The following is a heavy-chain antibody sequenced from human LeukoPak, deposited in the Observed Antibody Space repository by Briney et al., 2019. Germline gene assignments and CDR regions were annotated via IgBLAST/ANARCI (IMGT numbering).Heavy chain of an antibody. CDR2: ISGSGGST. CDR1: GFTFSSYA. V-gene: IGHV3-23*01. D-gene: IGHD6-13*01. CDR3: AKVDGYSSSWYCDY. Sequence: GGSLRLSCAASGFTFSSYAMSWVRPAPGKGLEWVSAISGSGGSTYYADSVKGRFTISRDNSKNTLYLQMNSLRAEDTAVYYCAKVDGYSSSWYCDYWGQGTLVTVSS. J-gene: IGHJ4*02.